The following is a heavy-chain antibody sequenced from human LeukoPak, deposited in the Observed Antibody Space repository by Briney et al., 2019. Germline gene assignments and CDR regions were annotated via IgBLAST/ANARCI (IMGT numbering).Heavy chain of an antibody. J-gene: IGHJ4*03. Sequence: GGSLRLSCTASGFSFSVYWMTWVRQTPGKGLEWVGNINQDGSETYYVDSVKGRFTISRDNTKNSLYLQMDSLRAEDTAVYYCARFPRILDYWGQGTTVTVSS. V-gene: IGHV3-7*04. D-gene: IGHD5-18*01. CDR3: ARFPRILDY. CDR1: GFSFSVYW. CDR2: INQDGSET.